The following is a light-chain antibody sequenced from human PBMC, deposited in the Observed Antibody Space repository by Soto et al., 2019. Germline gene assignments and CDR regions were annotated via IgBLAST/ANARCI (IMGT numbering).Light chain of an antibody. CDR3: AAWDDSLNGFP. V-gene: IGLV1-44*01. Sequence: QSVLTQPPSASGTPGQRGPISCSGSSSNIGRNTVNWYQQLPGTAPKLLIYSNNQRPSGFPDRFSGSKSGTSASLAISGLQSEDEADYYCAAWDDSLNGFPIGGGTKLTVL. CDR1: SSNIGRNT. CDR2: SNN. J-gene: IGLJ2*01.